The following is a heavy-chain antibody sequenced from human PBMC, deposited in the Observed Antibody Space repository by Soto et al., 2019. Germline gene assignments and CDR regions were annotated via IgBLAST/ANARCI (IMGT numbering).Heavy chain of an antibody. D-gene: IGHD6-6*01. CDR1: GGSTTNSNYY. CDR3: VRGGKYRQQETYFFDY. CDR2: IDYYGNT. J-gene: IGHJ4*02. V-gene: IGHV4-39*01. Sequence: QLQLQESGPGLVKPSETLSLRCSVSGGSTTNSNYYWGWIRQPPGRGLEWLGSIDYYGNTYYNQSVRSRVTVFIDTSKSQFSVELTSGTAADTAVYYCVRGGKYRQQETYFFDYWGQGALVTVSS.